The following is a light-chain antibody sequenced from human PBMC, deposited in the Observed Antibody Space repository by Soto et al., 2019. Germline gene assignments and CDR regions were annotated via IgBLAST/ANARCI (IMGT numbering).Light chain of an antibody. CDR3: HQYNNWPPWT. J-gene: IGKJ1*01. Sequence: IVLSESPATLSLSPGERASLSCRARQTVSTYLSWYQHKPGQAPRLLIYGASNRATGIPARFSGSGSGTEFTLTISSLQSEDFAVYYCHQYNNWPPWTFGQGTKVDI. CDR1: QTVSTY. CDR2: GAS. V-gene: IGKV3D-15*01.